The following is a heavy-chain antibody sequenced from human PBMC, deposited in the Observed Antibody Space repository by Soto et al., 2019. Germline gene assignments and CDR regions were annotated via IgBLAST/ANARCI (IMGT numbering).Heavy chain of an antibody. CDR3: ARGESIASFWFDY. Sequence: QVQLVQSGAEVKKPGSSVKVSCKASGGTFSIYAISWVRQAPGQGLEWMGGIIPIFGTANYAQKFQGRVTIAADESTSTAYMELSSLRSEDTAMYYCARGESIASFWFDYWGQGTLGTVSS. J-gene: IGHJ4*02. V-gene: IGHV1-69*12. CDR1: GGTFSIYA. D-gene: IGHD6-6*01. CDR2: IIPIFGTA.